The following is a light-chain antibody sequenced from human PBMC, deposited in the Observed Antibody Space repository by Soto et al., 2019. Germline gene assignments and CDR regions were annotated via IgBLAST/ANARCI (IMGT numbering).Light chain of an antibody. CDR1: RSNIGSNL. V-gene: IGLV1-44*01. J-gene: IGLJ3*02. Sequence: QSVLTQPPSASGTPGQRVTISCSGSRSNIGSNLVNWYQQLPGTAPKLLMYNNNQRPSGVPDRFSGSKSGTSASLAISGLQSDDEADYHCAAWDDSLNGLVFGGGTKLTVL. CDR2: NNN. CDR3: AAWDDSLNGLV.